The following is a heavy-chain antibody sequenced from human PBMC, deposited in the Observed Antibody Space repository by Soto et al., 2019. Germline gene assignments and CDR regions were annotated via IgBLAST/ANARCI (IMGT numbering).Heavy chain of an antibody. CDR2: ITWNGDKK. J-gene: IGHJ5*01. CDR3: CLGPRWSGEGWSAPFAS. Sequence: GGSLRLSCAASGFPFRDYAMHWVRQTPRKGLEWVSGITWNGDKKFYADFVMGRFTISRDNGRNSLDLQMDSLTPDDTALYYCCLGPRWSGEGWSAPFASWGQRSLVTVST. CDR1: GFPFRDYA. D-gene: IGHD3-10*01. V-gene: IGHV3-9*01.